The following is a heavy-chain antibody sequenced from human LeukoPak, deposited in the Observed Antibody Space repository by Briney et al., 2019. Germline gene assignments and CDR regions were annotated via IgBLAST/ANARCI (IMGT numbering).Heavy chain of an antibody. Sequence: PGGSLRLSCAASGFTLNTYAITWVRQAPGKGLEWVSGISASGGTTYYADSVKGRFTISRDNSKNTLSLQMNSLKVEDTAIYYCAKGNWGPLYYFDYWGQGTLVTVSS. D-gene: IGHD7-27*01. CDR3: AKGNWGPLYYFDY. J-gene: IGHJ4*02. V-gene: IGHV3-23*01. CDR2: ISASGGTT. CDR1: GFTLNTYA.